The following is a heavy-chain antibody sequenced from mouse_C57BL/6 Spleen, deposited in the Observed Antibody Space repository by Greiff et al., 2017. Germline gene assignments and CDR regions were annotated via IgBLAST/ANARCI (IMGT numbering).Heavy chain of an antibody. CDR2: ISSGSSTI. Sequence: EVKLMESGGGLVKPGGSLKLSCAASGFTFSDYGMHWVRQAPEKGLEWVAYISSGSSTIYYADRVKGRFTLSRDNAKNTLFLQMTSLRSEDTAMFYCARRDGTSWFAYWGQGTLVTVSA. V-gene: IGHV5-17*01. D-gene: IGHD2-3*01. J-gene: IGHJ3*01. CDR1: GFTFSDYG. CDR3: ARRDGTSWFAY.